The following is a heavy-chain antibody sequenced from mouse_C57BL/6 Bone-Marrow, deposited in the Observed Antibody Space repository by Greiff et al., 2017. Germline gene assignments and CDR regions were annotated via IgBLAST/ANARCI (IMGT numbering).Heavy chain of an antibody. CDR2: IYPGDGDT. V-gene: IGHV1-82*01. CDR3: ARSSLYYYGPRYYFDY. CDR1: GYAFSSSG. Sequence: VQLQQSGPELVKPGASVKISCKASGYAFSSSGMNWVKQRPGTGLEWIGRIYPGDGDTNYNGKFKGKATLTADKSSSTAYMQISSLSSEDSAFYFCARSSLYYYGPRYYFDYWGQGTTLTVSS. D-gene: IGHD1-1*01. J-gene: IGHJ2*01.